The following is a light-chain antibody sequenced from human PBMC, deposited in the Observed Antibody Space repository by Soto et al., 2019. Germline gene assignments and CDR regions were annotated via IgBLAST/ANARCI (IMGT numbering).Light chain of an antibody. CDR2: GAS. V-gene: IGKV3-15*01. J-gene: IGKJ1*01. CDR3: QQYNNWPPLT. CDR1: QSVSSN. Sequence: EIVMTQSPATLSVSLGERATLSCRASQSVSSNLAWYQQKPGQAPRLLIYGASTRATGIPARFSGSGSGTEFTLPISSLQSEDFAVYYCQQYNNWPPLTFGQGTKVEIK.